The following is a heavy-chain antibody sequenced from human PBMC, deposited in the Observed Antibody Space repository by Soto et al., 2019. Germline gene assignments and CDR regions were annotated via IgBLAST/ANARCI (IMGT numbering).Heavy chain of an antibody. D-gene: IGHD5-18*01. CDR3: ARGKGGYSYGLNWFDP. V-gene: IGHV4-34*01. CDR1: GGSFSGYY. Sequence: QVQLQQWGAGLLKPSETLSLTCAVYGGSFSGYYWSWIRQPPGKGLEWIGEINHSGSTNYNPSLKSRVTISVDTSKNQFSLKLSSVTAADTAVYYCARGKGGYSYGLNWFDPWGQGTLVTVSS. J-gene: IGHJ5*02. CDR2: INHSGST.